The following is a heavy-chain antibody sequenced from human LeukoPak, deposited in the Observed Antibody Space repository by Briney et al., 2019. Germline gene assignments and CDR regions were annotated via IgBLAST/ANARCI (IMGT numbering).Heavy chain of an antibody. CDR2: ISYDGSNK. Sequence: SGGSLRLSCAASGFTFSSYGMRWVRQAPGKGLEWVAVISYDGSNKYYADSVKGRFTISRDNSKNTLYLQMNSLRAEDTAVYYCARTYYDILTAYNPYFDYWGQGTLVTVSS. J-gene: IGHJ4*02. CDR3: ARTYYDILTAYNPYFDY. V-gene: IGHV3-30*03. D-gene: IGHD3-9*01. CDR1: GFTFSSYG.